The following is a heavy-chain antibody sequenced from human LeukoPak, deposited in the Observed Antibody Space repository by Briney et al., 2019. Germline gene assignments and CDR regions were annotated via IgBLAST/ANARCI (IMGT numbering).Heavy chain of an antibody. CDR3: ARDMGTADWGIDY. V-gene: IGHV1-2*02. D-gene: IGHD7-27*01. CDR1: GYTFTGYY. Sequence: ASVKVSCKASGYTFTGYYMHWVRQAPGQGLEWMGWINPNSGGTNYAQKFQGRVTTTRDTSISTAYMELSRLRSDDTAVYYCARDMGTADWGIDYWGQGTLVTVSS. J-gene: IGHJ4*02. CDR2: INPNSGGT.